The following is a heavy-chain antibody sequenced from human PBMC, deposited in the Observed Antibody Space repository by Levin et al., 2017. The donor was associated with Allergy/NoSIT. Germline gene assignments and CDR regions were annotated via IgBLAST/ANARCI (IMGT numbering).Heavy chain of an antibody. V-gene: IGHV4-39*01. CDR3: ARPLRIGGNYVY. Sequence: PSETLSLTCAVSGGSISTSNLYWAWIRQPPGGGLEWVGSVSYSGGAYYRPALKRRGTISGDPSNNQVSLQLRAVTAADTAVYFCARPLRIGGNYVYWGPGTQVTVSS. J-gene: IGHJ4*02. CDR1: GGSISTSNLY. CDR2: VSYSGGA. D-gene: IGHD1-26*01.